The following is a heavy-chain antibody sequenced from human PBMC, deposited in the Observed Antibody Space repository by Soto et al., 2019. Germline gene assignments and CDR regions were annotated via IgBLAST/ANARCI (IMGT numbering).Heavy chain of an antibody. V-gene: IGHV1-46*01. Sequence: ASVKVSCKASGYTFTSHYMHWVRQAPGQGPEWMGIINPSGGSTSYAQKFQGRVTMTRDTSTSTVYMELSSLRSEDTAVYYCARDSLHYYDSSGYFGYWGQGTLVTVSS. CDR1: GYTFTSHY. J-gene: IGHJ4*02. CDR3: ARDSLHYYDSSGYFGY. CDR2: INPSGGST. D-gene: IGHD3-22*01.